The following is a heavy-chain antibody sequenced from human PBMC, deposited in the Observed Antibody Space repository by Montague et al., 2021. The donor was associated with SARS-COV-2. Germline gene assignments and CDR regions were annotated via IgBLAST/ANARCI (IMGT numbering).Heavy chain of an antibody. Sequence: SLRLSCPASGFTFSSYAMHWVRQAPGKGLEWVALIWYDGSNKYYADSVKGRFTISRDNSKNTLYVQMNSLRAEDTAVYYCARDHIVAAGRAFDYWGQGTLVTVSS. CDR3: ARDHIVAAGRAFDY. V-gene: IGHV3-33*01. CDR2: IWYDGSNK. CDR1: GFTFSSYA. D-gene: IGHD6-13*01. J-gene: IGHJ4*02.